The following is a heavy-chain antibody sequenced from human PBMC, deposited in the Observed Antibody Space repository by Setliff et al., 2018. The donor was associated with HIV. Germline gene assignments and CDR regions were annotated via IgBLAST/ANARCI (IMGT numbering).Heavy chain of an antibody. CDR1: GGSISSGSYY. CDR3: ARVSGATNAFDI. V-gene: IGHV4-61*02. D-gene: IGHD1-26*01. J-gene: IGHJ3*02. Sequence: PSETLSLTCTVSGGSISSGSYYWNWIRQPAGKGLEWIGRIYTTGSTNYNPSLESRVTISVDTSKNQFSLKLSSVTAADTAVYYWARVSGATNAFDIWGQGTMVTVSS. CDR2: IYTTGST.